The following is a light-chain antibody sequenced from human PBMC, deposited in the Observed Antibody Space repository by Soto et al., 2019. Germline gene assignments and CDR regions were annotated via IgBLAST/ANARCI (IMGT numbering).Light chain of an antibody. V-gene: IGLV2-11*01. Sequence: QSALTQPRSVSGSPGQSVTISCTGTSNDVGGYNFVSWYQQHPGKVPKLFIYDVSRRPSGVPDRFSGSKSGNTASLTISGLQAEEEADYYCSSYAGSYTLVVGGGTKLTVL. J-gene: IGLJ2*01. CDR3: SSYAGSYTLV. CDR2: DVS. CDR1: SNDVGGYNF.